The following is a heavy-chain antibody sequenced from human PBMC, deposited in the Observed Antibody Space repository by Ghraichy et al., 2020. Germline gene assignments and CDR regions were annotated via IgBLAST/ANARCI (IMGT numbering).Heavy chain of an antibody. CDR1: GGSLGGYY. CDR2: INYVGVT. J-gene: IGHJ4*02. V-gene: IGHV4-34*01. D-gene: IGHD2-15*01. Sequence: SETLSLTCSMYGGSLGGYYWSWIRQSPGQGLEWIGEINYVGVTNYNPSLESRVTISLDTYNNQFSLTLTSLTAADTALYFCARGRYCGGGACYPRPSSFDYWGQGIPVIVSS. CDR3: ARGRYCGGGACYPRPSSFDY.